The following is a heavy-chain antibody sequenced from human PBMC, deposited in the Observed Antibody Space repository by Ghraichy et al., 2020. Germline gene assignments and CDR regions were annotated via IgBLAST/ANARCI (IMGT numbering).Heavy chain of an antibody. J-gene: IGHJ4*02. CDR2: IYSGGST. D-gene: IGHD5-12*01. Sequence: GGSLRLSCAASGFTVSSNYMSWVRQAPGKGLEWVSVIYSGGSTYYADSVKGRFTISRDNSKNTLYLQMNSLRAEDTAVYYCASDSGFPTTTRDYWGQGTLVTVSS. CDR3: ASDSGFPTTTRDY. CDR1: GFTVSSNY. V-gene: IGHV3-66*02.